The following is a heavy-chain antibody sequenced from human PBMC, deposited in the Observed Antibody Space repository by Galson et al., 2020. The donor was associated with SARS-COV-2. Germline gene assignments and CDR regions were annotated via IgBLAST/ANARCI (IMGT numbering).Heavy chain of an antibody. D-gene: IGHD6-19*01. CDR3: ARDLLPVIAVAGQGGSGY. V-gene: IGHV1-18*01. J-gene: IGHJ4*02. CDR1: GYTFTSYG. Sequence: ASVKVSCKASGYTFTSYGISWVRQAPGQGLEWMGWISAYNGNTNYAQKLQGRVTMTTDTSTSTAYMELRSLRSDDTAVYYCARDLLPVIAVAGQGGSGYWGQGTLVTVSS. CDR2: ISAYNGNT.